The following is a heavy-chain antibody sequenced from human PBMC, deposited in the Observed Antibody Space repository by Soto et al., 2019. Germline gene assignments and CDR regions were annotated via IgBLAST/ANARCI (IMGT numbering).Heavy chain of an antibody. Sequence: ESGGGVVQPGRSLRLSCAASGFSFSTYAMHWVRQAPGKGLEWVAVISYDGNDKNYGDSGEGRFTISRDNSKNTLYLLMNSLRAEDTAVYYCARDQGSTITRGDWFDPWGQGTLVTVSS. CDR1: GFSFSTYA. J-gene: IGHJ5*02. CDR2: ISYDGNDK. D-gene: IGHD4-4*01. V-gene: IGHV3-30-3*01. CDR3: ARDQGSTITRGDWFDP.